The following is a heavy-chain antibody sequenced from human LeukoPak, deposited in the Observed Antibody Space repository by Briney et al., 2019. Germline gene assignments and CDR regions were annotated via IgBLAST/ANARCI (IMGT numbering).Heavy chain of an antibody. CDR1: GFTFSSYG. J-gene: IGHJ4*02. V-gene: IGHV3-30*03. CDR2: ISYDGSNK. CDR3: ARGRWPTAGDY. D-gene: IGHD5-24*01. Sequence: GGSLRLSCAASGFTFSSYGMHWVRQAPGKGLEWVAVISYDGSNKYYADSVKGRFTISRDNSKNTLYLQMHSLTVEDTAVYYCARGRWPTAGDYWGQGTLVTVSS.